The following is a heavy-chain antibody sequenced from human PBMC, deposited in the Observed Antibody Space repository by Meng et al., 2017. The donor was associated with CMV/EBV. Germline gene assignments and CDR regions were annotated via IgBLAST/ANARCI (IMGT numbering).Heavy chain of an antibody. CDR2: IRYDGSNK. V-gene: IGHV3-30*02. D-gene: IGHD3-10*01. Sequence: GESLKISCAASGFTFSSYGMHWVRQAPGKGLEWVAFIRYDGSNKYYADSVKGRFTISRDNSKNTLYLQMNSLRAEDTAVYYCAKARERIGPGNVWGQGTTVTVSS. J-gene: IGHJ6*02. CDR1: GFTFSSYG. CDR3: AKARERIGPGNV.